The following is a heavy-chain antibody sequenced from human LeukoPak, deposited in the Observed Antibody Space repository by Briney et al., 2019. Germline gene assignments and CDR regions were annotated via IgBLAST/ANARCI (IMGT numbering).Heavy chain of an antibody. CDR2: INPNSGGT. D-gene: IGHD6-19*01. CDR1: GYTFTGYY. V-gene: IGHV1-2*02. CDR3: ARTKNSVQWLVRVASALDY. Sequence: GASVKVSCKASGYTFTGYYMHWVRQAPGQGLEWMGWINPNSGGTNYAQKFQGRVTMTRDTSISTAYMELSRLRSDDTAVYYCARTKNSVQWLVRVASALDYWGQGTLVTVSS. J-gene: IGHJ4*02.